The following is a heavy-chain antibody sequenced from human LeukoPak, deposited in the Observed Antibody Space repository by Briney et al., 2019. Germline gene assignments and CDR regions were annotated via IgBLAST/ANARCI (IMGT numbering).Heavy chain of an antibody. V-gene: IGHV1-2*02. D-gene: IGHD2-15*01. CDR2: LNPNSGGT. CDR1: GYTFTGYY. CDR3: ARALCSGGSCYYYYYGMDV. Sequence: ASVKVSCKASGYTFTGYYMHWVRQAPGQGLEWMGWLNPNSGGTNYAQKFQGRVTMTRDTSISTAYMELSRLRSDDTAVYYCARALCSGGSCYYYYYGMDVWGQGTTVTVSS. J-gene: IGHJ6*02.